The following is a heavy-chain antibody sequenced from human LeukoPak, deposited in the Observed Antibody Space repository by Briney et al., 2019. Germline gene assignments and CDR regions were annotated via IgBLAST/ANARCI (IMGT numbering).Heavy chain of an antibody. D-gene: IGHD4-17*01. J-gene: IGHJ4*02. CDR3: ARHDYGDYGPFDC. V-gene: IGHV4-39*01. CDR2: IYYSRST. CDR1: GGSIGSGDYY. Sequence: PSETLSPTCTLSGGSIGSGDYYWGWIRQPPGKGPEWIGTIYYSRSTYYNTSLRSRVTIFVDMSNNLFSLKLNSVTAADTAVYYCARHDYGDYGPFDCWGQGALVTVSS.